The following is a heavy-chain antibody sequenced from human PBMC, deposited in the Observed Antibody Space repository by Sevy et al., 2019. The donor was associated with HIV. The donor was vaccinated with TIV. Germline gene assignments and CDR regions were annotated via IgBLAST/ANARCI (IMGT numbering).Heavy chain of an antibody. D-gene: IGHD6-19*01. CDR3: ARDLLYGSGWYLPFDY. Sequence: GGSVRLSCAASGFTVSSNYMSWVRQAPGKGLEWISVIYSGGSTYYADSVKGRFTISRDNSKNTLYLQMNSLRAEDTAVYYCARDLLYGSGWYLPFDYWGQGTLVTVSS. J-gene: IGHJ4*02. CDR2: IYSGGST. CDR1: GFTVSSNY. V-gene: IGHV3-53*01.